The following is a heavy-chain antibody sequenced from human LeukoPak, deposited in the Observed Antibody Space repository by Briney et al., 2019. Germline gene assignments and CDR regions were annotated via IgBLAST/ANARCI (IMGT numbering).Heavy chain of an antibody. V-gene: IGHV1-69*13. J-gene: IGHJ4*02. CDR2: IIPIFGTA. CDR1: GGTFSSYA. D-gene: IGHD3-22*01. Sequence: ASVKVSCKASGGTFSSYAISWVRQAPGQGLEWMGGIIPIFGTANYAQKFQGRVTITADESTSTAYMELSSLRSEDTAVYYCATPLDGIRSGYYYNFDYWGQGTLVTVSS. CDR3: ATPLDGIRSGYYYNFDY.